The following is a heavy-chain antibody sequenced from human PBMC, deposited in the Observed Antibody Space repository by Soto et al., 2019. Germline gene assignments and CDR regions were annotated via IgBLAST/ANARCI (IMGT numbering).Heavy chain of an antibody. CDR2: IYPGDSDT. CDR1: GYSFTSYW. V-gene: IGHV5-51*01. J-gene: IGHJ6*02. Sequence: GESLKISGKGSGYSFTSYWIGWVRQMPGKGLEWMGIIYPGDSDTRYSPSFQGQVTISADKSISTAYLQWSSLKASDTAMYYCAAAPSKYYDSSGYPNYGMDVWGQGTTVTVSS. CDR3: AAAPSKYYDSSGYPNYGMDV. D-gene: IGHD3-22*01.